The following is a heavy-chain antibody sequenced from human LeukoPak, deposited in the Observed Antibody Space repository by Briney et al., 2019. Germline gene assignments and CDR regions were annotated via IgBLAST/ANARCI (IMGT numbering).Heavy chain of an antibody. D-gene: IGHD3-22*01. V-gene: IGHV1-46*01. CDR1: GYTFTSYY. Sequence: ASVKVSCKASGYTFTSYYMHWVRQAPGQGLEWMGIINPSGGSTSYAQKFQGRVTMTRDTSTSTVYMELSSLRSEDTAVYYCARDTKYYYDSSGYYPNYYFGYWGQGTLVTVSS. J-gene: IGHJ4*02. CDR3: ARDTKYYYDSSGYYPNYYFGY. CDR2: INPSGGST.